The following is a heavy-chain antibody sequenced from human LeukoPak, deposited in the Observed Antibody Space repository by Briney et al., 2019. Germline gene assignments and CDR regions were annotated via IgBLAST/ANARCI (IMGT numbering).Heavy chain of an antibody. V-gene: IGHV3-9*01. CDR1: GFTFEDYA. D-gene: IGHD6-19*01. Sequence: GRSLRLSCAASGFTFEDYAMEWVRQAPGKGLEWVSGISWHSGSLGYADSVKGRFTISRDNARNSLYLEMSSLREEDTALYYCAKDGELAEDYSGTWFHHWGQGTLVTVSS. J-gene: IGHJ5*02. CDR2: ISWHSGSL. CDR3: AKDGELAEDYSGTWFHH.